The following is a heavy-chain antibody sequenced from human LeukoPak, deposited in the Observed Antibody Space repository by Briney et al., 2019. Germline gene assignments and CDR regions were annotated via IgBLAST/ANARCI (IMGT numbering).Heavy chain of an antibody. D-gene: IGHD2-2*01. CDR2: IYSGGGT. CDR3: ARALSYCSSTSCHSIGY. CDR1: GFTVSSNY. J-gene: IGHJ4*02. V-gene: IGHV3-66*02. Sequence: GGSLRLSCAASGFTVSSNYMSWVRQAPGKGLEWVSVIYSGGGTYYADSVKGRFTISRDNSKNTLYLQMNSLRGEDTAVYYCARALSYCSSTSCHSIGYWGQGTLVTVSS.